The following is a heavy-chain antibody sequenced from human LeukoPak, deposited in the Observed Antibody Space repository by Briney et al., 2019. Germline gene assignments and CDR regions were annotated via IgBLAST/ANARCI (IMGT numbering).Heavy chain of an antibody. V-gene: IGHV4-61*02. Sequence: SGTLSLTCTVSGGSISSGSYYWSWIRQPAGKGLEWIGRIYTSGSTNYNPSLKSRVTISVDTSKNQFSLKLSSVTAADTAVYYCATQPPYYGANWFDPWGQGTLVTVSS. J-gene: IGHJ5*02. D-gene: IGHD4-17*01. CDR1: GGSISSGSYY. CDR3: ATQPPYYGANWFDP. CDR2: IYTSGST.